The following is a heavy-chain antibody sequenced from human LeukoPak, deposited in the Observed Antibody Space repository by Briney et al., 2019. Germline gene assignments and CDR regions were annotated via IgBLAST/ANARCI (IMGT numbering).Heavy chain of an antibody. V-gene: IGHV4-59*08. D-gene: IGHD5-12*01. J-gene: IGHJ3*02. Sequence: SETLSLTCTVSGGSISSYYWSWIRQPPGKGLEWIGYIYYSGSTNYNPSLKSRVTISVDTSKNQFSLKLSSVTAADTAVYYCAGPRVAKRARGAFDIWGQGTMVTVSS. CDR2: IYYSGST. CDR3: AGPRVAKRARGAFDI. CDR1: GGSISSYY.